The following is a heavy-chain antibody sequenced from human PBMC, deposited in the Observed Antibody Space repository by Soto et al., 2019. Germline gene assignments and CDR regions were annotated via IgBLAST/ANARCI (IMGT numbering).Heavy chain of an antibody. Sequence: QLQLQESGPGLVKTSQTLSLTCAVSGGSINSGGHSWSWIRQPPGKGLEWIGHMYHSGRTFYNPSLESRVTISVDSSKNQFSLKMSSATAADTAVYYCARGNDFWSGDAYSCYVSAWFDPWGQGSLVTVSS. J-gene: IGHJ5*02. CDR2: MYHSGRT. V-gene: IGHV4-30-2*01. CDR3: ARGNDFWSGDAYSCYVSAWFDP. D-gene: IGHD3-3*01. CDR1: GGSINSGGHS.